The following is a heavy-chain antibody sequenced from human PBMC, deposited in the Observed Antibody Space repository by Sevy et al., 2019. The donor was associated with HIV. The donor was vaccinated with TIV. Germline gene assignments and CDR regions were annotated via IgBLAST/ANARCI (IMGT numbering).Heavy chain of an antibody. CDR2: IIPLFGAT. CDR3: ATDHRDHSTLTGPKRYFPYYYAMDV. J-gene: IGHJ6*02. V-gene: IGHV1-69*13. Sequence: ASVKVSCKAPEGTFSNYAISWVRQAPGQGLEWMGGIIPLFGATNYAQKFQGRVTITAEESTSTAYLELSSLRSEDTAVYYCATDHRDHSTLTGPKRYFPYYYAMDVWGQGTTVTVSS. CDR1: EGTFSNYA. D-gene: IGHD3-9*01.